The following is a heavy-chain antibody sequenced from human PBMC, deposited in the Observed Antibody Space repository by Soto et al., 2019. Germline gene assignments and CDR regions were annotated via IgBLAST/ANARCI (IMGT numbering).Heavy chain of an antibody. J-gene: IGHJ6*04. Sequence: GGSLRLSCAASGFTFSSYSMNWVRQAPGKGLEWVSSISSSSSYIYYADSVKGRFTISRDNAKNSLYLQMNSLRAEDTAVYYCAMRRKAMVTSLPGEVWGKGTTVTVSS. D-gene: IGHD5-18*01. CDR2: ISSSSSYI. CDR1: GFTFSSYS. V-gene: IGHV3-21*01. CDR3: AMRRKAMVTSLPGEV.